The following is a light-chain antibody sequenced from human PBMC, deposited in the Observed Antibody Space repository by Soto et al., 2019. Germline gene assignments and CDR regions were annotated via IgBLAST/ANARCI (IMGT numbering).Light chain of an antibody. J-gene: IGKJ1*01. CDR3: QQHNNWPPWT. CDR1: QSISNC. Sequence: IQITQTPSTLSASVGDRVTIACRASQSISNCVAWYQQKPGKAPKLIIYKAYNLESGVSSRFSGSGSGTDFTLTISSLEPEDFAVYYCQQHNNWPPWTCGQGTQVDIK. V-gene: IGKV1-5*03. CDR2: KAY.